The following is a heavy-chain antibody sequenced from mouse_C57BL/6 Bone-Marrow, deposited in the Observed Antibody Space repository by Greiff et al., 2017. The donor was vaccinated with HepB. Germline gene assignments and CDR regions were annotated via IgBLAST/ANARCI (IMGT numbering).Heavy chain of an antibody. V-gene: IGHV5-4*01. J-gene: IGHJ2*01. CDR3: AREEGLSFDY. CDR1: GFTFSSYA. CDR2: ISDGGSYT. Sequence: DVHLVESGGGLVKPGGSLKLSCAASGFTFSSYAMSWVRQTPEKRLEWVATISDGGSYTYYPDNVKGRFTISRDNAKNNLYLQMSHLKSEDTAMYYCAREEGLSFDYWGQGTTLTVSS. D-gene: IGHD3-1*01.